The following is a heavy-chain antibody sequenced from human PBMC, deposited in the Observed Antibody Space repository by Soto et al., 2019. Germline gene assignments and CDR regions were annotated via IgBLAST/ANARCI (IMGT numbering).Heavy chain of an antibody. Sequence: SGPTLVNPTQTLTLTCTFSGFSLSTSGMCVSWIRQPPGKALEWLALIDWDDDKYYSTSLKTRLTISKDTSKNQVVLTMTNMDPVDTATYYCARILADPSIAAAGTSSGWFDPWGQGTLVTVSS. CDR3: ARILADPSIAAAGTSSGWFDP. CDR2: IDWDDDK. J-gene: IGHJ5*02. V-gene: IGHV2-70*01. CDR1: GFSLSTSGMC. D-gene: IGHD6-13*01.